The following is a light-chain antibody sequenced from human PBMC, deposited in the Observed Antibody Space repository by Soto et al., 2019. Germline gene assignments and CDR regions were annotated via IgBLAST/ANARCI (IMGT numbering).Light chain of an antibody. Sequence: EIVLRQSPGTLSLSPGERATLSCRASQSVSSSYLAWYQQKPGQAPRLLIYGASSRATGIPVRFSGSGSGTDFTLTISRLEPEDFAVYYCQQYGSSPPRFTFGPGTKVDIK. V-gene: IGKV3-20*01. CDR1: QSVSSSY. CDR3: QQYGSSPPRFT. J-gene: IGKJ3*01. CDR2: GAS.